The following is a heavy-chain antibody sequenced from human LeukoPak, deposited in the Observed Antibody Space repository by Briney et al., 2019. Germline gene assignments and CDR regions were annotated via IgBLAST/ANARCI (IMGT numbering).Heavy chain of an antibody. V-gene: IGHV3-66*01. D-gene: IGHD3-22*01. CDR3: ARSSSGYHFDY. J-gene: IGHJ4*02. CDR2: IYSGRNT. CDR1: GFTASNNY. Sequence: GGSMRLSCAASGFTASNNYMSWVRQAPGKGLEGVSVIYSGRNTYYADSVKGRFTISRDNSKNTLNLQMNNLRAEDTAVFYCARSSSGYHFDYWGQGTLVTVSS.